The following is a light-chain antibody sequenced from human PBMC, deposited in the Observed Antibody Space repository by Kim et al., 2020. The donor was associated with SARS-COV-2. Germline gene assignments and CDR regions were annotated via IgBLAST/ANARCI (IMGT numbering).Light chain of an antibody. CDR2: EGS. J-gene: IGLJ2*01. V-gene: IGLV2-23*01. Sequence: GQSITISCTGTSSDVGSYNLVSWYQLYPGKAPKLMIYEGSKRPSGVSNRFSGSKSGNTASLTISGLQTEDEADYFCCAYAGSYTLVFGGGTKLTVL. CDR3: CAYAGSYTLV. CDR1: SSDVGSYNL.